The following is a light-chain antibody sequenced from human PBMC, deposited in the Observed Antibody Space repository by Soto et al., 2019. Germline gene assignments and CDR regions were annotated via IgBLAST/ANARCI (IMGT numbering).Light chain of an antibody. CDR3: QQYGSSPWT. J-gene: IGKJ1*01. CDR2: GAS. V-gene: IGKV3-20*01. CDR1: QSVSSSY. Sequence: EIVLTQSPGTLSLSPGERATLSCRASQSVSSSYLAWYQQKPGQAPRPLIYGASSRAIGIPDRFSGSGSGTDFILTISRLEPEDFAVYYCQQYGSSPWTFGQGTKVDIK.